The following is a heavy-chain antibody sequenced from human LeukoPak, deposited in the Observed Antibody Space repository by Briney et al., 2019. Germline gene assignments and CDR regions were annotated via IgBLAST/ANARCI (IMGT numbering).Heavy chain of an antibody. CDR1: GYTFTGYY. J-gene: IGHJ4*02. Sequence: ASVKVSCKASGYTFTGYYMHWVRQAPEQGLEWMGWINPNSGGTNYAQKFQGRVTMTRDTSISTAYMELSRLRSDDTAVYYCARDSGSQAPDTADLDYWGQGTLVTVSS. CDR2: INPNSGGT. D-gene: IGHD5-18*01. CDR3: ARDSGSQAPDTADLDY. V-gene: IGHV1-2*02.